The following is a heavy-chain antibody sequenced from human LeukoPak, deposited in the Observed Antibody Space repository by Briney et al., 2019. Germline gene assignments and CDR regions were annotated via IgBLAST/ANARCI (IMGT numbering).Heavy chain of an antibody. Sequence: SETLSLTCTVSGGSISSYYWSWIRQPPGKGLEWIRYIYYSGSTNYNPSLKSRVTISVDTSKNQFSLKLSSVTAADTAVYYCARDREGGPYGPAFDIWGQGTMVTVSS. V-gene: IGHV4-59*01. J-gene: IGHJ3*02. CDR1: GGSISSYY. CDR3: ARDREGGPYGPAFDI. CDR2: IYYSGST. D-gene: IGHD3-16*01.